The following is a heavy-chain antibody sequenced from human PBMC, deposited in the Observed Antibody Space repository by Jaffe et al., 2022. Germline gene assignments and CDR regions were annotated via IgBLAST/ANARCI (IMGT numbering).Heavy chain of an antibody. Sequence: QVQLQESGPGLVKPSETLSLTCTVSGGSVSSGSYYWSWIRQPPGKGLEWIGYIYYSGSTNYNPSLKSRVTISVDTSKNQFSLKLSSVTAADTAVYYCARVRDSSSWYWGAFDIWGQGTMVTVSS. CDR2: IYYSGST. CDR1: GGSVSSGSYY. CDR3: ARVRDSSSWYWGAFDI. J-gene: IGHJ3*02. V-gene: IGHV4-61*01. D-gene: IGHD6-13*01.